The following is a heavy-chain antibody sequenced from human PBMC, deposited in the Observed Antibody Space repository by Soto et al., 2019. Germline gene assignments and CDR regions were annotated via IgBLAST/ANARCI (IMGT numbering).Heavy chain of an antibody. CDR1: GFTFNIYG. V-gene: IGHV3-30*18. J-gene: IGHJ4*02. Sequence: GGSLRLSCAASGFTFNIYGMHWVRQAPDKGLEWVALISYDGSNQYYADSVKGRFTVSRDNSKNTLFLQMNSLRADDTAVYYCAKDHASGQGSFDSWGQGTLVTVSS. CDR3: AKDHASGQGSFDS. CDR2: ISYDGSNQ.